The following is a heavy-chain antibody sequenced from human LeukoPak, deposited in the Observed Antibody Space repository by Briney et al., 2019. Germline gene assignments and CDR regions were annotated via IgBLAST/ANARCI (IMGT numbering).Heavy chain of an antibody. J-gene: IGHJ4*02. CDR2: IYYSGST. CDR1: GGSISSYY. D-gene: IGHD4-11*01. CDR3: AREVYSNYVYYFDY. Sequence: PSETLSLTCIVSGGSISSYYWSRIRQPPGKGLEWIGYIYYSGSTNYIPSLKSRVTISVDTSKNQFSLKLSSVTAADTAVYYCAREVYSNYVYYFDYWGQGTLVTVSS. V-gene: IGHV4-59*01.